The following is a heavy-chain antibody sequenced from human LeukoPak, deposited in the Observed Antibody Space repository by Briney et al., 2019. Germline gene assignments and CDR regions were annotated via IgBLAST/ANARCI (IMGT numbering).Heavy chain of an antibody. CDR2: INHSGST. Sequence: SETLSLTCAVYGGSFSGYYWSWIRQPPGKGLEWIGEINHSGSTNYNPSLKSRVTISVDTSKNQFSLKLSSVTAADTAVYYCARGSYYDFWSGYYNPYDYYYYMDVWGKGTTVTVSS. V-gene: IGHV4-34*01. J-gene: IGHJ6*03. CDR3: ARGSYYDFWSGYYNPYDYYYYMDV. CDR1: GGSFSGYY. D-gene: IGHD3-3*01.